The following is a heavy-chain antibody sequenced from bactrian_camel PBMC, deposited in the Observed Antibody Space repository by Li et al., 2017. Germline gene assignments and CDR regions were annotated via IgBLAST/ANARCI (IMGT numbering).Heavy chain of an antibody. J-gene: IGHJ4*01. D-gene: IGHD5*01. CDR3: AAVPRGYGTWGTTEVNY. V-gene: IGHV3S44*01. Sequence: VQLVESGGGSVQAGGSLRLSCATSGFTFSSYYMAWFRQAPGNPREEVAIYDTDGPTSYADSVKGRFAISRDNAENTLYLQMNSLKPEDTAMYYCAAVPRGYGTWGTTEVNYWGQGTQVTVS. CDR2: IYDTDGPT. CDR1: GFTFSSYY.